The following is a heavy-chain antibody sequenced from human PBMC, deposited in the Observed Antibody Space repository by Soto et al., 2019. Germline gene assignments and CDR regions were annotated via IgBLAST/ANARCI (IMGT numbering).Heavy chain of an antibody. CDR3: AKGGYDFWSGYKHYYYYYYYMDV. J-gene: IGHJ6*03. D-gene: IGHD3-3*01. CDR1: GFTFSSYA. V-gene: IGHV3-23*01. Sequence: GGSLRLSCAASGFTFSSYAMSWVRQAPGKGLEWVSAISGSGGSTYYADSVKGRFTISRDNSKNTLYLQMNSLRAEDTAVYYCAKGGYDFWSGYKHYYYYYYYMDVWGKGTTVTVSS. CDR2: ISGSGGST.